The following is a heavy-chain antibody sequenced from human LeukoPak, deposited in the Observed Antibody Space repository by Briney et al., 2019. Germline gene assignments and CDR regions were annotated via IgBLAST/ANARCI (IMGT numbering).Heavy chain of an antibody. J-gene: IGHJ4*02. Sequence: SETLSLTCAVSGGSITNTNWWSWFRQPPGKGLEWIGEINHSGSTNYNPSLKSRVTISVDKSKNQFSLKLSSVTAADTAVYYCARAYYYDPSGKNDWGQGTLVTVSS. CDR1: GGSITNTNW. V-gene: IGHV4-4*02. CDR3: ARAYYYDPSGKND. D-gene: IGHD3-22*01. CDR2: INHSGST.